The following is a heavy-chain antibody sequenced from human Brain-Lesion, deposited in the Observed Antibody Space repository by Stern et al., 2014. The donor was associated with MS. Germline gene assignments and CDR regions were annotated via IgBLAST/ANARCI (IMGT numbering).Heavy chain of an antibody. V-gene: IGHV4-30-4*01. CDR2: IYSSGNS. Sequence: QVQLVESGPGLVKPSQTLSLTCTVSGGSTSRRSYYWSWIRQPPGRGLEWIGSIYSSGNSFYNPSLKSRLTISLDTSKNQFSLRLNSVTATDTAVYYCARGPLEGIDMKTFFHAMDVLGHGTTVTVSS. CDR1: GGSTSRRSYY. J-gene: IGHJ6*02. CDR3: ARGPLEGIDMKTFFHAMDV. D-gene: IGHD1-1*01.